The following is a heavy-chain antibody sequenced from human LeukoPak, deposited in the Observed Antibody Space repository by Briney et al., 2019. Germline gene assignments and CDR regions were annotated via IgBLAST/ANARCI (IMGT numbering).Heavy chain of an antibody. CDR2: IKQDGSEK. CDR3: ARGGYYDTSGYRPLDY. J-gene: IGHJ4*02. V-gene: IGHV3-7*01. CDR1: GFTFSSYW. D-gene: IGHD3-22*01. Sequence: GGSLRLSCAASGFTFSSYWMNWVRQAPGKGLEWVANIKQDGSEKYYVDSVKGRFTISRDNDKNSLYLQVNSLRAEDTAVYYCARGGYYDTSGYRPLDYWGQGTLVTISS.